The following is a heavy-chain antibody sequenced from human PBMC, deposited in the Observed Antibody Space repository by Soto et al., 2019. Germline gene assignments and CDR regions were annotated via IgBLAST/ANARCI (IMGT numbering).Heavy chain of an antibody. V-gene: IGHV4-4*07. D-gene: IGHD3-16*01. J-gene: IGHJ5*02. CDR1: GVSMRNSY. CDR2: ISTSGNT. Sequence: KASETLSLTCSVSGVSMRNSYWTWIRQSAGKGLEWIGRISTSGNTNYNPSLNSRLTMSVDTSKNQVSLKLTSVTAADTAVYYCARGGGVPALGDPWGQGTLVPVSS. CDR3: ARGGGVPALGDP.